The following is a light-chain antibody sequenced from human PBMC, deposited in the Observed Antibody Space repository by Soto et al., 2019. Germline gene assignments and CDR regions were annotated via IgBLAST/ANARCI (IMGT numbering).Light chain of an antibody. Sequence: EIVLTQSPGTLSLFPGERATLSCRASQSVSSSYLAWYQQKPGQAPRLLIYGASSRATGIPDRFSGSGSGKDFTLTISRLEPEDFAVYYCQQYGSSPGTFGQGTKVEIK. V-gene: IGKV3-20*01. CDR1: QSVSSSY. J-gene: IGKJ1*01. CDR3: QQYGSSPGT. CDR2: GAS.